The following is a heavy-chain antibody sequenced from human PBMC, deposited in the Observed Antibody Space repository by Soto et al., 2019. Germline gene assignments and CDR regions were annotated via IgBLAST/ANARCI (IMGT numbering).Heavy chain of an antibody. CDR2: MNPQTGNT. V-gene: IGHV1-8*01. CDR3: ARLSEESSSSNYYYFYMDV. CDR1: GYTFTRYY. Sequence: QVKLVQSGSEGKEPGASMKISCQASGYTFTRYYITWVRQANGQGLEWMGWMNPQTGNTAYAEKFQGRVTMTRSTSINTAYMELSALRSEDTAVYYCARLSEESSSSNYYYFYMDVWGKGSTVTVSS. J-gene: IGHJ6*03. D-gene: IGHD6-6*01.